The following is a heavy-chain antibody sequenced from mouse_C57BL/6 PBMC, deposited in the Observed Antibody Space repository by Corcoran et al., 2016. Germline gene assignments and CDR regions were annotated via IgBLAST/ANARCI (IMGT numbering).Heavy chain of an antibody. CDR3: VGYYDYFYAMDY. CDR1: GYTFTDYY. D-gene: IGHD2-4*01. Sequence: EVQLQQSGPELVKPGASVKISCKASGYTFTDYYMNWVKQSHGKSLEWIGDINPNNGGTSYNQKFKGKATLTVDKSSSTAYMELRSLTSEDSAVYYCVGYYDYFYAMDYWGQGTSVTVSS. J-gene: IGHJ4*01. CDR2: INPNNGGT. V-gene: IGHV1-26*01.